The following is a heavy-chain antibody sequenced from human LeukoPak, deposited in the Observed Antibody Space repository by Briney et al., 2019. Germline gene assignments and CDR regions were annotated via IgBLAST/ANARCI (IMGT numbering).Heavy chain of an antibody. D-gene: IGHD3-22*01. J-gene: IGHJ4*02. CDR1: RFTFSDFG. CDR2: IWHDGTKR. CDR3: AINYYDSSAYALHY. Sequence: PGRSLRLSCAGSRFTFSDFGMHWVRQAPGKGLEWVAVIWHDGTKRHYAESVKGRFAISRDDSRNTLYLQMNSLRADDTAVYYCAINYYDSSAYALHYWGQGTLVTVSS. V-gene: IGHV3-33*01.